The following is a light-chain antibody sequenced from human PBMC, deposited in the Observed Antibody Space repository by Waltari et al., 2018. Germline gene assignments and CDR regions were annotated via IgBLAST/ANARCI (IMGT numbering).Light chain of an antibody. CDR3: SSYTSSSTLGGV. CDR1: SSDVGGYNY. J-gene: IGLJ1*01. CDR2: EVS. V-gene: IGLV2-14*01. Sequence: QSALTQPASVSGSPGQSITISCTGTSSDVGGYNYVSWYQQHPGKAPKLMIYEVSNRPSGVSNRFSGSKSGNTASLTIPGLQAEDEADYYCSSYTSSSTLGGVFGTGTKVTVL.